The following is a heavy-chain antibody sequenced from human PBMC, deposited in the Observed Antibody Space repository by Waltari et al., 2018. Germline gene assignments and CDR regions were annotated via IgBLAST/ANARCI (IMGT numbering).Heavy chain of an antibody. CDR2: INSDGSTT. CDR3: AKGGGWLQDY. D-gene: IGHD5-12*01. CDR1: GFTFSRYG. J-gene: IGHJ4*02. Sequence: EVQLVESGGGLAQPGGSLRLSWVASGFTFSRYGRHWVRQAPGKGLLGVSRINSDGSTTNYADSVKGRFTISRDNAKNTLYLQMNSLRAEDTAVYYCAKGGGWLQDYWGQGTLVTVSS. V-gene: IGHV3-74*01.